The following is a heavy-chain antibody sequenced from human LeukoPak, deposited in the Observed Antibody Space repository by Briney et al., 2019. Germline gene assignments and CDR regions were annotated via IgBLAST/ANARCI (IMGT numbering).Heavy chain of an antibody. CDR3: ARVNLAVAGGQFDY. Sequence: SETLSLTCTVSGGSISSSSYYWGWIRQPPGKGLEWIGSIYYSGSTYYNPSLKSRVTISVDTSKNQFSLKLSSVTAADTAAYYCARVNLAVAGGQFDYWGQGTLVTVSS. CDR2: IYYSGST. D-gene: IGHD6-19*01. CDR1: GGSISSSSYY. J-gene: IGHJ4*02. V-gene: IGHV4-39*01.